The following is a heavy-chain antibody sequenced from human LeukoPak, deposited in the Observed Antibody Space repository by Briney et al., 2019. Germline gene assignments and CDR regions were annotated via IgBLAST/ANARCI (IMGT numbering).Heavy chain of an antibody. V-gene: IGHV3-74*01. CDR3: AMAGFYNGNDY. CDR2: LNSDGIRK. CDR1: GFAVSTYS. Sequence: GGSLRLSCEGFGFAVSTYSVHWVRQPPGQGLVWVSRLNSDGIRKDYADSVRGRMTISRDNAKNTFYMYMDSLRPEDTAVYFCAMAGFYNGNDYWGPGTLVTVSS. D-gene: IGHD2-8*01. J-gene: IGHJ4*02.